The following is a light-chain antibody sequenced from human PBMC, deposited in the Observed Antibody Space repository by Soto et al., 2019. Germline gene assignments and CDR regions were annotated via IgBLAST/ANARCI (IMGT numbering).Light chain of an antibody. CDR1: SSDVSGYNS. V-gene: IGLV2-14*03. Sequence: QSALTQPASVSGSPGQTITISCTGTSSDVSGYNSVSWYQQYPGKAPQLLIYDVSYRPSGISSRFSGSKSGNTASLTVSGLQADDEADYYCSSYAISNTRVFGGGTKLTVL. CDR3: SSYAISNTRV. J-gene: IGLJ2*01. CDR2: DVS.